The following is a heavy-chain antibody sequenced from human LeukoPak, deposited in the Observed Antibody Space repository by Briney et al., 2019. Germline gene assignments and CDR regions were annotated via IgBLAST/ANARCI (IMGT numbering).Heavy chain of an antibody. J-gene: IGHJ1*01. CDR3: AKDSGWQLLRAEYFQH. Sequence: GGSLRLSCAASGFTFDNYAIHWVRQVPGKSLEWVSRISADGRSTYYADSVKGRFTISRDNSRFSLYLQMRSLTTEDTAVYYCAKDSGWQLLRAEYFQHWGPGTLVTVSS. CDR1: GFTFDNYA. D-gene: IGHD2-15*01. V-gene: IGHV3-43*02. CDR2: ISADGRST.